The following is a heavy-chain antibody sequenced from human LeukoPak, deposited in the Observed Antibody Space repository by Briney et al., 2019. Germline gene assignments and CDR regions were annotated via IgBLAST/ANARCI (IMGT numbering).Heavy chain of an antibody. Sequence: SVKVSCKASGYTFTNYDINWVRQATGQGLEWMGGIIPIFGTANYAQKFQGRVTITADKSTSTAYMELSSLRSEDTAVYYCESVPSGYDWFNYFDYWGQGTLVTVSS. D-gene: IGHD5-12*01. J-gene: IGHJ4*02. CDR3: ESVPSGYDWFNYFDY. V-gene: IGHV1-69*06. CDR1: GYTFTNYD. CDR2: IIPIFGTA.